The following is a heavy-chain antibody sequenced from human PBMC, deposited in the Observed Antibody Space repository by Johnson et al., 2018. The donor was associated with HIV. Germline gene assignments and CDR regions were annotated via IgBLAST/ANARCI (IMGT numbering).Heavy chain of an antibody. CDR3: ARGPYCSGSGCDGSGTYSSAFDI. Sequence: VQLVESGGGVVRPGGSLRLSCAASGFTFDDYGMSWVRQAPGKGLEWVSGINWNGGSTGYADSVKGRFTISRDNAKNSLYLQMNSLRAEDTALYYCARGPYCSGSGCDGSGTYSSAFDIWGQGTMVTVSS. CDR1: GFTFDDYG. CDR2: INWNGGST. J-gene: IGHJ3*02. V-gene: IGHV3-20*04. D-gene: IGHD2-2*01.